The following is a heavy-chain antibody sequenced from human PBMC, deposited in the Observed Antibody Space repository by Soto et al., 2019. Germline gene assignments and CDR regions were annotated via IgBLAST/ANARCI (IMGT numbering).Heavy chain of an antibody. V-gene: IGHV1-69*13. Sequence: SVKVSCKASGGTFSSYAISWVRQAPGQGLEWMGGIIPIFGTANYAQKFQGRVTITADESTSTAYMELSSLRSEDTAVYYCASRSAVGAKVYYFDYWGQGTLVTVSS. CDR3: ASRSAVGAKVYYFDY. CDR1: GGTFSSYA. J-gene: IGHJ4*02. D-gene: IGHD1-26*01. CDR2: IIPIFGTA.